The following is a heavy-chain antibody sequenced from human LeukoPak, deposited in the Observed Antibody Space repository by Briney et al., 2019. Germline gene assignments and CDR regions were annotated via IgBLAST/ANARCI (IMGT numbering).Heavy chain of an antibody. Sequence: SETLSLTCTVSGVSVSSNYWSWIRQAPGKGLEWIGYMYHTGSGNYNPSLKSRITISVDTSKNQFSLDVNSVTGADSAVYYCARWALKSAFDLWGQGTTVTVAS. CDR3: ARWALKSAFDL. J-gene: IGHJ3*01. CDR1: GVSVSSNY. V-gene: IGHV4-59*02. CDR2: MYHTGSG.